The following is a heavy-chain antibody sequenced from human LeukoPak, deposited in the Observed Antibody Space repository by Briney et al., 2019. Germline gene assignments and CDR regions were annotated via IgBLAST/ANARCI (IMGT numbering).Heavy chain of an antibody. Sequence: GGSLRLSCAASGFTFSSYSMTWVRQAPGKGLEWVSYISSSSSTIYYADSVKGRFTISRDNAKNSLYLQMNSLRAEDTAVYYCAKDPYYDFWSGYYYFDYWGQGTLVTVSS. CDR2: ISSSSSTI. D-gene: IGHD3-3*01. CDR1: GFTFSSYS. CDR3: AKDPYYDFWSGYYYFDY. J-gene: IGHJ4*02. V-gene: IGHV3-48*01.